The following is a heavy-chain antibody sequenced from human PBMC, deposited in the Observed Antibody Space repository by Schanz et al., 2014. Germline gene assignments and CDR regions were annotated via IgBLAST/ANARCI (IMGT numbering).Heavy chain of an antibody. Sequence: QVQLVQSGGEVKKPGASATVSCKASGYTFNNHGISWVRQAPGQGLEWMGWISAYNGHTTYAQKFQGRVTMTTDTSTSTAYMELRSLIADDTAVYYCVRDAGWAFGDCHGMDVWGQGTSVTVSS. J-gene: IGHJ6*02. D-gene: IGHD3-10*01. CDR1: GYTFNNHG. V-gene: IGHV1-18*01. CDR2: ISAYNGHT. CDR3: VRDAGWAFGDCHGMDV.